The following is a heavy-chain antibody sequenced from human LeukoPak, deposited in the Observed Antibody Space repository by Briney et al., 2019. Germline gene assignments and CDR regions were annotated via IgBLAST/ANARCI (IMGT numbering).Heavy chain of an antibody. J-gene: IGHJ6*02. V-gene: IGHV3-21*01. CDR1: GFTFSSYS. CDR3: ARPNALYYYYGMDV. Sequence: GGSLRLSCAASGFTFSSYSMNWVRQAPGKGLEWVSSISSSSSYIYYADSVKGRFTISRDNAKNSLYLQMNSLRAEDTAVYYCARPNALYYYYGMDVWGQGTTVTVSS. CDR2: ISSSSSYI.